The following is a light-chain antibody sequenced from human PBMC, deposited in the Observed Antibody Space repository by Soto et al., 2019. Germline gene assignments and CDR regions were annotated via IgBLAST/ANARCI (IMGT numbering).Light chain of an antibody. CDR2: DTS. Sequence: EIVVTQSPATLSVPPGERVTLSCRASQSVSSSLAWYQQRPGQAPRLLIYDTSTRAAGISARFSGSGSGTEFTLTISSLQSEDFAVYYCQQYNNWPPYTFGQGTRLEIK. V-gene: IGKV3-15*01. CDR1: QSVSSS. CDR3: QQYNNWPPYT. J-gene: IGKJ5*01.